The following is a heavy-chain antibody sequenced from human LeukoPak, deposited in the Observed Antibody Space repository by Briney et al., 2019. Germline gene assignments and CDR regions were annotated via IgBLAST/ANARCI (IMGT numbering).Heavy chain of an antibody. CDR2: FDPEDGES. V-gene: IGHV1-24*01. J-gene: IGHJ4*02. Sequence: GASVQVSWNVSGHTLTEFSMHWVRQAAGKGLEWMGGFDPEDGESIYAQKFQCRVTMTEDTSTDTAYMELSSLRSEDTAFFFSSRRRHTRSEEPYFDYWGQGTLVTVSS. CDR1: GHTLTEFS. CDR3: SRRRHTRSEEPYFDY. D-gene: IGHD1-26*01.